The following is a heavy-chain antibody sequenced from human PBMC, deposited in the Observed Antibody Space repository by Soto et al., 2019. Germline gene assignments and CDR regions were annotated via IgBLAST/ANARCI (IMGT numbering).Heavy chain of an antibody. CDR3: ARDRVLGDVVGYYGMDV. CDR1: GGTFSSSS. Sequence: GASVKVSCKASGGTFSSSSISWVRQAPGQGLEWMGGIIPIFGTANYTQKFQGRVTITADESTSTAYMELSSLSSDDTAVYYCARDRVLGDVVGYYGMDVWGQGTTVTVSS. D-gene: IGHD5-12*01. J-gene: IGHJ6*02. V-gene: IGHV1-69*13. CDR2: IIPIFGTA.